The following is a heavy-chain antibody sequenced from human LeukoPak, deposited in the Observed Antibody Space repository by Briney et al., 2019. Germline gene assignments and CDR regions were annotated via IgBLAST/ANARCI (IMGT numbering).Heavy chain of an antibody. J-gene: IGHJ4*02. Sequence: SETLSLTCTVSGGSIRSYYWSWIRQPPGKGLEWIGYIYYSGSTNYNPSLKSRVTISVDTSKNQFSLKLSSVTAADTAVYYCARGEVWGSSSPFDYWGQGTLVTVSS. CDR1: GGSIRSYY. CDR2: IYYSGST. D-gene: IGHD3-16*01. CDR3: ARGEVWGSSSPFDY. V-gene: IGHV4-59*01.